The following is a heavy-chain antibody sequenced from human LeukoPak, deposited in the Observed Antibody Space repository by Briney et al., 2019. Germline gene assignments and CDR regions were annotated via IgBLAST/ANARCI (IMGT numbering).Heavy chain of an antibody. J-gene: IGHJ4*02. V-gene: IGHV5-51*01. CDR1: GYSFTSYW. CDR3: ARLNRGNLDY. CDR2: IYPGDSDT. D-gene: IGHD3-10*01. Sequence: GESLKISCKGSGYSFTSYWLGGVREMPGKGLEWMGIIYPGDSDTRYSPSFEGQVTISADKSISTAYLQWSSLKASDTAMYYCARLNRGNLDYWGQGTLVTVSS.